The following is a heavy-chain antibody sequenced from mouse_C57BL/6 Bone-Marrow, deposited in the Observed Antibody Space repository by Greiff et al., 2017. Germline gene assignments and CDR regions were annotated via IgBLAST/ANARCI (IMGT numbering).Heavy chain of an antibody. CDR2: ILPGSGST. Sequence: VQLQESGAELMKPGASVKLSCKATGYTFTGYWIEWVKQRPGHGLEWIGEILPGSGSTNYNEKFKGKATFTADTSSNTAYMQLSSLTTEDSAIYYCARRGITTVVASYYFDYWGQGTTLTVSS. CDR3: ARRGITTVVASYYFDY. J-gene: IGHJ2*01. D-gene: IGHD1-1*01. CDR1: GYTFTGYW. V-gene: IGHV1-9*01.